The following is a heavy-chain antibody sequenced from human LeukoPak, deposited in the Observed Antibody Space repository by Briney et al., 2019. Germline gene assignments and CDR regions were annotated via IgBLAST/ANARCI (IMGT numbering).Heavy chain of an antibody. CDR2: ISAYNGNT. V-gene: IGHV1-18*01. CDR1: GYTVISYG. D-gene: IGHD3-3*01. J-gene: IGHJ4*02. CDR3: ARTKYQQYDFWSGPKNLFDY. Sequence: GASVKVSCKASGYTVISYGISGVRQAPGQGLEWMGWISAYNGNTNYAQKLQGRVTMTTDTSTSTAYMELRSLRSDDTAVYYCARTKYQQYDFWSGPKNLFDYWGQGTLVTVSS.